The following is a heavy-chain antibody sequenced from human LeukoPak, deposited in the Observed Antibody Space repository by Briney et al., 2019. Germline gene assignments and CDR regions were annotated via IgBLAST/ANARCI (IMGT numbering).Heavy chain of an antibody. CDR1: GDSISSGDYY. Sequence: SETLSLTCTVSGDSISSGDYYWSWIRQPAGKGLEWIGRISSSGSTNYNPSLKSRVTISVDTSKNQFSLKLTSVTAADTAVYYCARSDTAMAGSFDYWGQGTLVTVSS. CDR2: ISSSGST. D-gene: IGHD5-18*01. V-gene: IGHV4-61*02. J-gene: IGHJ4*02. CDR3: ARSDTAMAGSFDY.